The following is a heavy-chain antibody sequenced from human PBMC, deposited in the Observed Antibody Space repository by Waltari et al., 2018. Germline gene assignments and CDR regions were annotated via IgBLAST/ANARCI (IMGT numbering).Heavy chain of an antibody. V-gene: IGHV6-1*01. CDR2: TYYRSTWYT. Sequence: VLLPPSGPELVKPSQTLSLTCAISGDSVASIHAAWNWVRQSPSRGLEWLGRTYYRSTWYTDYAASVKGRVTIDRDTAKNQFSLNISSVTPDDTAVYYCSRTFWLDYFDYWGQGALVTVAS. CDR1: GDSVASIHAA. J-gene: IGHJ4*02. D-gene: IGHD6-19*01. CDR3: SRTFWLDYFDY.